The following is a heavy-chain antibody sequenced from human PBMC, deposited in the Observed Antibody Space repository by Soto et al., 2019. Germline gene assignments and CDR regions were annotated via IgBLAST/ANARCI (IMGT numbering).Heavy chain of an antibody. CDR2: INAGNGNT. CDR1: GYTFTSYA. J-gene: IGHJ3*02. CDR3: ARGPGGADAFDI. D-gene: IGHD3-10*01. Sequence: ASVKVSCKASGYTFTSYAMHWVRQAPGQRLEWMGWINAGNGNTKYSQKFQGRVTITRDTSASTAYMELSSLRSDDTAVYYCARGPGGADAFDIWGQGTMVTVSS. V-gene: IGHV1-3*01.